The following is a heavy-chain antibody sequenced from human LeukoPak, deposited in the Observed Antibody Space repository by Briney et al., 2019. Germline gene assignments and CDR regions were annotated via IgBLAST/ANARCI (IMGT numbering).Heavy chain of an antibody. J-gene: IGHJ2*01. CDR3: ARHWGSDWYFDL. CDR2: IHYSGYT. Sequence: PSETLSLTCTASGGSISSYYWSWIRQPPGKGLEWLGYIHYSGYTNYNPSLKSRVTISVDTSKNQFSLNLSSVTAADTAVYYCARHWGSDWYFDLWGRGTLVTVSS. V-gene: IGHV4-59*01. CDR1: GGSISSYY. D-gene: IGHD7-27*01.